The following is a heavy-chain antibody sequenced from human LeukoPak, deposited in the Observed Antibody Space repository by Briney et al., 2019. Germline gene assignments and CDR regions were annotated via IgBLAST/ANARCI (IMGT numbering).Heavy chain of an antibody. V-gene: IGHV4-59*12. CDR2: IYYSGST. J-gene: IGHJ4*02. Sequence: SETLSLTCTVSGGSISSYYWSWIRQPPGKGLEWIGYIYYSGSTNYNPSLKSRVTISVDTSKNHFSLKLSSVTAADTAVYYCASRQTYYYDSSGYLSYFDYWGQGTLVTVSS. D-gene: IGHD3-22*01. CDR1: GGSISSYY. CDR3: ASRQTYYYDSSGYLSYFDY.